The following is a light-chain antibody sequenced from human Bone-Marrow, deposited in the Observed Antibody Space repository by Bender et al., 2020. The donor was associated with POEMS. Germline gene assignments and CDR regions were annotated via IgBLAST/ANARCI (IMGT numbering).Light chain of an antibody. V-gene: IGLV2-11*01. CDR3: CSYAGSPTWV. Sequence: QSALTQPRSVSGSPGQSVTISCTGTSSDVGGYNYVSWYQHHPGKAPKVIISDVAKRPSGVPDRFSGSKSGDTASLTISGLQAEDEADYYCCSYAGSPTWVFGGGTKLTVL. J-gene: IGLJ3*02. CDR1: SSDVGGYNY. CDR2: DVA.